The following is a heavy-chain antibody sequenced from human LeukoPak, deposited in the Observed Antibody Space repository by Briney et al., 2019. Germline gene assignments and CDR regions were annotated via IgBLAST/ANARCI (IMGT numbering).Heavy chain of an antibody. D-gene: IGHD3-9*01. J-gene: IGHJ4*02. Sequence: GGSLTLSCVASGLSVSSNYMRWVRQAPGKGLEGVSVIYRDGSSYYAESVKGRFTISRDNSKNTLYIQMNSLRAEDTAVYYCARSSYDILIGYYQYFDYWGQGTLVTVSP. CDR2: IYRDGSS. CDR1: GLSVSSNY. V-gene: IGHV3-66*01. CDR3: ARSSYDILIGYYQYFDY.